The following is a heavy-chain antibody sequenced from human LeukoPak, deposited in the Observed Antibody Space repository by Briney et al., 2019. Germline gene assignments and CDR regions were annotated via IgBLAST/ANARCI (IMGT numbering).Heavy chain of an antibody. Sequence: GGSLRLSCTASGFTFEDYGMSWVRQGPGKGLEWLSGIDGNGGRTPYADSVKGRFTTSRDNAKNFLYLQMNSLRVEDTAFYYCARAPSDAWGYHNRLDSWGQGILVTVSS. CDR2: IDGNGGRT. CDR3: ARAPSDAWGYHNRLDS. J-gene: IGHJ4*02. CDR1: GFTFEDYG. V-gene: IGHV3-20*04. D-gene: IGHD3-9*01.